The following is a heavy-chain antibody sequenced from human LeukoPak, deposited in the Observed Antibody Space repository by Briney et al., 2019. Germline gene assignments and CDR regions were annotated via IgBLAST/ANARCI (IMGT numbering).Heavy chain of an antibody. J-gene: IGHJ6*02. Sequence: SVKVSCKASRGTFSSYAISWVRQAPGQGLEWMGGIIPIFGTANYAQKFQGRVTITADESTSTAYMELSSLRSEDTAVYYCARVRWELLRGDYCYYGMDVWGQGTTVTVSS. V-gene: IGHV1-69*13. CDR2: IIPIFGTA. CDR3: ARVRWELLRGDYCYYGMDV. CDR1: RGTFSSYA. D-gene: IGHD1-26*01.